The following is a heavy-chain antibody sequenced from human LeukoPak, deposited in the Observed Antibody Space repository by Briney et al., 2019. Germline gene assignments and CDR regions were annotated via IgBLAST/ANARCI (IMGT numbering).Heavy chain of an antibody. CDR1: GYTFTNYA. V-gene: IGHV1-3*04. J-gene: IGHJ4*02. Sequence: ASVQVSCQASGYTFTNYALHWVRQAPGQRLEWMGWINTGDGNTKYSQKFQGRVTITRATSASTAYMELSSLRSEDTAVYYCARVGYSGYDSRPVFNYWGQGTLVTVSS. CDR3: ARVGYSGYDSRPVFNY. D-gene: IGHD5-12*01. CDR2: INTGDGNT.